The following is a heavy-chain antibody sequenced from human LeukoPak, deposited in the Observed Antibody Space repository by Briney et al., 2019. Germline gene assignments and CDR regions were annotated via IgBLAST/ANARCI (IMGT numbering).Heavy chain of an antibody. V-gene: IGHV1-2*02. CDR3: ASGSHQLLAPNSYYYMDV. J-gene: IGHJ6*03. CDR2: INPNSGGT. CDR1: GYTFTGYY. D-gene: IGHD2-2*01. Sequence: GASVKVSCKASGYTFTGYYMHWVRQAPGQGLEWMGWINPNSGGTNYAQKFQGRVTMTRGTSISTAYMELSRLRSDDTSVYYCASGSHQLLAPNSYYYMDVWGKGTTVTVSS.